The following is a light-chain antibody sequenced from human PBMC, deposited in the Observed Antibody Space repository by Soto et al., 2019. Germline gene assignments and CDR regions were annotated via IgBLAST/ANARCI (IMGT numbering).Light chain of an antibody. J-gene: IGKJ2*01. CDR3: QQSFNTLPYT. CDR1: QSISSY. V-gene: IGKV1-39*01. Sequence: DIQMDQSPSSLSASVGDRVTITCGASQSISSYLNWYQQRPGTAPKRLIHTASSLESEVPSRFSGSGSGTHFTLTFTSLQPEDFATYYCQQSFNTLPYTFGQGTKLEI. CDR2: TAS.